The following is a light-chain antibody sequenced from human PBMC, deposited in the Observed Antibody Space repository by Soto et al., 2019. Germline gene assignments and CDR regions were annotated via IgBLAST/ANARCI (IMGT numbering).Light chain of an antibody. CDR3: SSYAGTHIV. V-gene: IGLV2-8*01. Sequence: SVLTQPPSASGSPGQSVTISCPGTSSDVGGYNYVSWYQQHPGKAPKLMIYDVSSRPSGVPDRFSGSKSGNTASLTVSGLQAEDEADYYCSSYAGTHIVFGTGTKVTVL. CDR1: SSDVGGYNY. J-gene: IGLJ1*01. CDR2: DVS.